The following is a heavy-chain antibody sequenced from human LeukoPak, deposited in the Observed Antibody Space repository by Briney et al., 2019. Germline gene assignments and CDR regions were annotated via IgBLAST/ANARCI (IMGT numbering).Heavy chain of an antibody. V-gene: IGHV4-59*08. J-gene: IGHJ4*02. CDR2: IYYSGST. CDR1: GGSISSYY. Sequence: SETLSLTCTVSGGSISSYYWSWIRQPPGKGLEWIGYIYYSGSTNYDPSLKSRVTISVDTSKNQFSLKLSSVTAADTAVYYCARRDDSSSWYYFDYWGQGTLVTVSS. CDR3: ARRDDSSSWYYFDY. D-gene: IGHD6-13*01.